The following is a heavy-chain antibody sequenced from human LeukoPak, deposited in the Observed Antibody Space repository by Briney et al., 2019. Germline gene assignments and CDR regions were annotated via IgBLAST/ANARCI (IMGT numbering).Heavy chain of an antibody. J-gene: IGHJ5*02. CDR2: IYSSGST. V-gene: IGHV4-39*01. CDR3: ASHDIVVVVAALPQLLWPTGGWFDP. D-gene: IGHD2-15*01. Sequence: SETLSLTCTVSGASISGSGYYWGWIRQPPGKGLEWIGGIYSSGSTYYNASLQSRVTISIETSKNQISLRLNSVTAADTAVYYCASHDIVVVVAALPQLLWPTGGWFDPWGQGTLVTVSS. CDR1: GASISGSGYY.